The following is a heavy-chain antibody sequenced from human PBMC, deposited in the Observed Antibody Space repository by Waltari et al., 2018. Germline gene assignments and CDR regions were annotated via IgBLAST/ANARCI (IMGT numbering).Heavy chain of an antibody. CDR1: GYSFTSYW. CDR2: IYPGDSDT. Sequence: EVQLVQSGAEVKKPGESLKISCKGSGYSFTSYWIGWVRQMPGKGLEWMGIIYPGDSDTSYSPSFQGQVTISADKAISTAYLQWSSLKASDTAMYYCARAYGGSSASTGYYYYYYMDVWGKGTTVTVSS. J-gene: IGHJ6*03. CDR3: ARAYGGSSASTGYYYYYYMDV. V-gene: IGHV5-51*03. D-gene: IGHD6-6*01.